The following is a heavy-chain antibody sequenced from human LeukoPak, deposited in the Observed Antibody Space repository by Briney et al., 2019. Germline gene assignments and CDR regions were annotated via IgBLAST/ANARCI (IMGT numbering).Heavy chain of an antibody. CDR1: GYTFTSYD. CDR3: AKTVGSYGPNWFDP. Sequence: GASVKVSCKASGYTFTSYDINWVRQATGQGLEWMGGIIPIFGTANYAQKFQGRVTITADKSTSTAYMELSSLRSEDTAVYYCAKTVGSYGPNWFDPWGQGTLVTVSS. J-gene: IGHJ5*02. V-gene: IGHV1-69*06. CDR2: IIPIFGTA. D-gene: IGHD5-18*01.